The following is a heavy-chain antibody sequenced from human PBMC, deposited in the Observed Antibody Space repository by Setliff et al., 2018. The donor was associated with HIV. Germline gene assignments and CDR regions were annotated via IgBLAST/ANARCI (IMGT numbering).Heavy chain of an antibody. D-gene: IGHD2-15*01. V-gene: IGHV1-2*04. J-gene: IGHJ6*02. CDR2: INPNSGGT. Sequence: ASVKVSCKASGFSFNAFYMHWVRQAPGQGPEYMGWINPNSGGTNYAQKFQGWVTMTSDSSISTAYMELSRLKSDDTAAYYCARVEGYCDGVSCYSDYYGMDVWGQGTTITVSS. CDR1: GFSFNAFY. CDR3: ARVEGYCDGVSCYSDYYGMDV.